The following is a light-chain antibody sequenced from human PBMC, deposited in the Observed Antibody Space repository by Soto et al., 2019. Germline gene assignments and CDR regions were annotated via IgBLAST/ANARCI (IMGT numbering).Light chain of an antibody. CDR3: SSYTSSSTLYVV. Sequence: QSALTQPASVSGSPGQSITISCTGISSDVGDYKYVSWYQHHPGKAPKLMIYDVNNRPSGVSNRFSGSKSGNTASLTISGLQAEDEANYYCSSYTSSSTLYVVFGGGTKVTGL. CDR1: SSDVGDYKY. J-gene: IGLJ2*01. CDR2: DVN. V-gene: IGLV2-14*03.